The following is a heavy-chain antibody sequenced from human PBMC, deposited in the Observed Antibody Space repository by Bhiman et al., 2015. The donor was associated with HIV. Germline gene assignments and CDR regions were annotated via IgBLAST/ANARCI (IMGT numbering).Heavy chain of an antibody. CDR3: ARGSSSSLSAERFDP. CDR2: ISSSSYYI. J-gene: IGHJ5*02. D-gene: IGHD6-6*01. CDR1: GFIFDDYG. Sequence: EVQLVESGGGVLRPGGSLRLSCEGFGFIFDDYGLSWVRQAPGKGLEWVSSISSSSYYIYYADSVKGRFTISRDNAKNSLYLQMNSLRAEDTAVYYCARGSSSSLSAERFDPWGQGTLVTVSS. V-gene: IGHV3-21*02.